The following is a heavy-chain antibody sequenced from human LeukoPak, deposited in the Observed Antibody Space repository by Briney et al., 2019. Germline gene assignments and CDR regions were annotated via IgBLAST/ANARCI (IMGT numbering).Heavy chain of an antibody. CDR1: GYTFTSYG. D-gene: IGHD2-21*02. CDR2: ISAYNGST. J-gene: IGHJ4*02. CDR3: ARDHTGGDCYSY. V-gene: IGHV1-18*01. Sequence: ASVKVSCKASGYTFTSYGISWVRQAPGQGLEWMGWISAYNGSTNYAQKLQGRVTMTTDTSTSTAYTELRSLRSDDTAVYYCARDHTGGDCYSYWGQGTLVTVSS.